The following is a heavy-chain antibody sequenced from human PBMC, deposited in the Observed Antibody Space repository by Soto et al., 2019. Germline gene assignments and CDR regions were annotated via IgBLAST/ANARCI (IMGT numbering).Heavy chain of an antibody. Sequence: SETLSLTCTVSGGSISSYYWSWIRQPPGKGLEWIGYIYYSGSTNYNPSLKSRVTISVDTSKNQFSLKLSSVTAADTAVYYCARGSAYYDILTGYYYYYYYMDVWDKGTTVTVSS. CDR1: GGSISSYY. D-gene: IGHD3-9*01. V-gene: IGHV4-59*01. CDR2: IYYSGST. J-gene: IGHJ6*03. CDR3: ARGSAYYDILTGYYYYYYYMDV.